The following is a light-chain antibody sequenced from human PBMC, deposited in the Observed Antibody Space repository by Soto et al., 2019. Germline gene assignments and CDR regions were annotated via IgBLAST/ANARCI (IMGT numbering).Light chain of an antibody. CDR1: QSISSSY. CDR2: GAS. J-gene: IGKJ1*01. Sequence: EIVLTQSPGTLSLSPGKRATLSFGASQSISSSYLAWYQQRPGQAPRLLIYGASTRATGIPARFSGSGSGTGFTLTISSLQSEDFAVYYCQQYNNWPWTFGQGTKVDI. V-gene: IGKV3-15*01. CDR3: QQYNNWPWT.